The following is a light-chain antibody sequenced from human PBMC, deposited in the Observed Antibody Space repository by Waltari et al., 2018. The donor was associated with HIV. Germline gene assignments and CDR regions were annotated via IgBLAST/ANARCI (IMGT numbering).Light chain of an antibody. V-gene: IGLV1-47*01. CDR1: SSNIGSNY. CDR2: RSN. J-gene: IGLJ3*02. CDR3: ATWDDSLSGPV. Sequence: QSVLTQPPSASGPPGQRVAISCSGSSSNIGSNYVYWYQQHPGTAPKVLIYRSNQRPSGVPDRFSGSKSGTSASLAISALRSEDEADYYCATWDDSLSGPVFGGGTKLTVL.